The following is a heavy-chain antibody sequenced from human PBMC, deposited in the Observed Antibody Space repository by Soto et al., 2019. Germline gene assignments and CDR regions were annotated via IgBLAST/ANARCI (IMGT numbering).Heavy chain of an antibody. Sequence: PGGSLRLSCAASGYTLSDYYMSWIRQAPGKGLEWISYIDTSSTKIYYADSVKGRFTISRDNAKNSLYLEMNSLRDEDTAVYYCASHYDMWRGYLSPVDFWGQGNLVTISS. CDR3: ASHYDMWRGYLSPVDF. D-gene: IGHD3-3*01. J-gene: IGHJ4*02. V-gene: IGHV3-11*01. CDR2: IDTSSTKI. CDR1: GYTLSDYY.